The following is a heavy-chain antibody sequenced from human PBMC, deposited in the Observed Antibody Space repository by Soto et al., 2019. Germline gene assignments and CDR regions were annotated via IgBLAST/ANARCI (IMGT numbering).Heavy chain of an antibody. CDR3: ARAHAPTLPFDS. D-gene: IGHD2-15*01. V-gene: IGHV4-59*01. Sequence: SETLSLTCTVSGGSIRNVYWSWIRQAPGKGLEWIGFLFHSGNAKYNPSLKSRVTISVDTSKNQFSLSLDSVTAADTAVYFCARAHAPTLPFDSWGQGTLVTVSS. J-gene: IGHJ4*01. CDR2: LFHSGNA. CDR1: GGSIRNVY.